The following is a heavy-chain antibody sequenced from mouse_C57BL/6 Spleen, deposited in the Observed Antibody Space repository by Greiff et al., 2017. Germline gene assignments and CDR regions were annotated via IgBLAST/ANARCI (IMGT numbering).Heavy chain of an antibody. J-gene: IGHJ2*01. Sequence: QVQLQQSGPELVKPGASVKISCKASGYAFSSSWMNWVKQRPGKGLEWIGRIYPGDGDTNYNGKFKGKATLTADKSSSTAYMQLSSLTSEDSAVYFCARGRYDGSYFDYWGQGTTLTVSS. V-gene: IGHV1-82*01. CDR3: ARGRYDGSYFDY. D-gene: IGHD2-3*01. CDR2: IYPGDGDT. CDR1: GYAFSSSW.